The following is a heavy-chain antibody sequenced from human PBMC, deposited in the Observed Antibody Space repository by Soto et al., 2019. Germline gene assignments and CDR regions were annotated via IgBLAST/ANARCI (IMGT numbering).Heavy chain of an antibody. V-gene: IGHV1-18*01. J-gene: IGHJ4*02. D-gene: IGHD3-9*01. CDR1: GYIFTNYA. Sequence: QVQLVQSAAVVRKPGASVKDSCKASGYIFTNYAISWVRQAPRQGPERMGWISGYNGDTNTHYSQKFQGRVTMTTDMSTTTAYMELRSLRSDDTAVYYCARDNDVSTGYFFDNWGQGTLVTVSS. CDR2: ISGYNGDTNT. CDR3: ARDNDVSTGYFFDN.